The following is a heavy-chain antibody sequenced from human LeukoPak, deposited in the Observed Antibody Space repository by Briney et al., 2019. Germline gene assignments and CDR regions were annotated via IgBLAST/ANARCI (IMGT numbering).Heavy chain of an antibody. V-gene: IGHV4-59*01. CDR1: VGSISTYY. D-gene: IGHD4/OR15-4a*01. Sequence: PSETLSLTCTVSVGSISTYYWSWLRQPPGKGLEWIGYISYSGNTNYNPSLKSRVSLSVDTSKTQFSLRLSSVTAADTAVYYCAADYGDPDTLDYWGQGTHVTVSS. CDR3: AADYGDPDTLDY. CDR2: ISYSGNT. J-gene: IGHJ4*02.